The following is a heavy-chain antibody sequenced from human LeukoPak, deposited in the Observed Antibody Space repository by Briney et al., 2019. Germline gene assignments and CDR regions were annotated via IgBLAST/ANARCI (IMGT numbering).Heavy chain of an antibody. V-gene: IGHV4-59*01. J-gene: IGHJ6*03. Sequence: SETLSLTCTVSGGSISNYYWSWIRQPPGKGLEWIGYIYYSGSTRYNPSLKSRFTISVDTSKNQFSLKVSSVTAADTAVYYCRRVNYYHYYMDVWGKGTTVTVSS. CDR3: RRVNYYHYYMDV. CDR1: GGSISNYY. CDR2: IYYSGST.